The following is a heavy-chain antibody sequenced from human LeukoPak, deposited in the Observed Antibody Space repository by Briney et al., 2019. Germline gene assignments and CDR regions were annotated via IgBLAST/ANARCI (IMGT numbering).Heavy chain of an antibody. D-gene: IGHD2-2*02. CDR1: GFTFSSYA. CDR3: AKGHCSSTSCYIGDYFDY. V-gene: IGHV3-23*01. CDR2: ISGSGGST. J-gene: IGHJ4*02. Sequence: PGGSLRLSCAASGFTFSSYAMSWVRQAPGKGLEWVSAISGSGGSTYYADSVKGRFTISRDNSKNSLYLQMNSLRAEDTAVYYCAKGHCSSTSCYIGDYFDYWGQGTLVTVSS.